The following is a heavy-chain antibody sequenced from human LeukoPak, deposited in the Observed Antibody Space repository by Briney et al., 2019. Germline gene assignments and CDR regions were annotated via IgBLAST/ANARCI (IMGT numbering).Heavy chain of an antibody. V-gene: IGHV3-13*01. CDR1: GFTFSSYD. D-gene: IGHD3-10*01. CDR2: IGTAGDT. CDR3: ARDASMVRAGSGMDV. Sequence: GGSLRLSCAASGFTFSSYDMHRVRQATGKGLEWVSAIGTAGDTYYPGSVKGRFTISRENAKNSLYLQMNSLRAGDTAVYYCARDASMVRAGSGMDVWGQGTTVTVSS. J-gene: IGHJ6*02.